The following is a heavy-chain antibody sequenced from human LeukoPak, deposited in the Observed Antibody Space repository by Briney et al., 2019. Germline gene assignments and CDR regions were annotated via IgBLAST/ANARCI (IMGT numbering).Heavy chain of an antibody. CDR3: ARDPYDRGGYGAFDL. D-gene: IGHD3-22*01. V-gene: IGHV3-7*01. CDR1: GFTFSHYW. CDR2: IKLDGSEE. Sequence: GGSLRVSCTASGFTFSHYWITWVRQAPGKGLEWVANIKLDGSEEYYVDSLKGRFTISRDNAKNSLYLQMNSLRAEDTAMYYCARDPYDRGGYGAFDLWGQGTMVTVSS. J-gene: IGHJ3*01.